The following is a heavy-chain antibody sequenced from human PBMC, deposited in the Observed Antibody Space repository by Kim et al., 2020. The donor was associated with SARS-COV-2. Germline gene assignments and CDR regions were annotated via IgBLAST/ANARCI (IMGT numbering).Heavy chain of an antibody. CDR2: IYLGDSDT. CDR1: RYNFPSYW. CDR3: ARSAGPYDYYFDY. V-gene: IGHV5-51*01. Sequence: GESLKISCKGSRYNFPSYWIGWVRQRPGKGLEWMGIIYLGDSDTRYSPSFQGQVTISADKSTTTAYLQWSSLKASDTAMYYCARSAGPYDYYFDYWGQGTLVTVSS. J-gene: IGHJ4*02. D-gene: IGHD3-16*01.